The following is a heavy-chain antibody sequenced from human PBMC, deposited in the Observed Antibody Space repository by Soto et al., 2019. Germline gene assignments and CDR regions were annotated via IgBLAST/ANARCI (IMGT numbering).Heavy chain of an antibody. CDR2: TYYRSKWYY. J-gene: IGHJ4*01. CDR1: GDSVSSNSAG. CDR3: ARGEQYSGRIFDY. Sequence: SQTLSLTCAVTGDSVSSNSAGWSWVRQSPSRGLEWLGRTYYRSKWYYEYAVSVRGRITINPDTSKNQYSLQLNSVTPEDTAVYFCARGEQYSGRIFDYWGQGTLVTV. V-gene: IGHV6-1*01. D-gene: IGHD1-26*01.